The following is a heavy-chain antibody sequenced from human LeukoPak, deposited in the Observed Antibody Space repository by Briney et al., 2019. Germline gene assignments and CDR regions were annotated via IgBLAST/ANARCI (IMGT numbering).Heavy chain of an antibody. CDR3: ARVACDFWSGYCAFDI. V-gene: IGHV1-18*01. D-gene: IGHD3-3*01. CDR1: GYTFTSYG. Sequence: GASVKVSCKASGYTFTSYGISWVRQAPGQGLEWMGWISAYNGNTNYAQKLQGRVTMTTDTSTSTAYMELRSLRSDGTAVYYCARVACDFWSGYCAFDIWGQGTMVTVSS. CDR2: ISAYNGNT. J-gene: IGHJ3*02.